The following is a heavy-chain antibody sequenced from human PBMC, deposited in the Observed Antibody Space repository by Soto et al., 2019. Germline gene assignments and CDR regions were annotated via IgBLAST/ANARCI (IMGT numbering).Heavy chain of an antibody. Sequence: EVQLLESGGGLVQPGGSLRLSCAASGFTFSNYAMSWVRQAPGKGLEWVSSISASGGSTYYAESVKGRCTISRDNSKNTLYLQMIRLRVEDTAIYYCAKGWAKSSYGMDVWGQGTTVTVSS. CDR2: ISASGGST. CDR3: AKGWAKSSYGMDV. CDR1: GFTFSNYA. J-gene: IGHJ6*02. V-gene: IGHV3-23*01.